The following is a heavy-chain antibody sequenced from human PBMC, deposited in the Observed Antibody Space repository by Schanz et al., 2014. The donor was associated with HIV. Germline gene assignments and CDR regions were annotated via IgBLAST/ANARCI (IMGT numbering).Heavy chain of an antibody. V-gene: IGHV3-23*01. CDR1: GFTFSTYA. Sequence: EVHLLESGGGLVQPGGSLRLSCAASGFTFSTYAMNWVRQAPGKGLEWVSAINSGGRTYYADSVKGRFTISRDNSKNSLYLQMNSLRFADTAVYYCVRGDTVFEYWGQGTLVTVS. CDR2: INSGGRT. J-gene: IGHJ4*02. CDR3: VRGDTVFEY. D-gene: IGHD5-18*01.